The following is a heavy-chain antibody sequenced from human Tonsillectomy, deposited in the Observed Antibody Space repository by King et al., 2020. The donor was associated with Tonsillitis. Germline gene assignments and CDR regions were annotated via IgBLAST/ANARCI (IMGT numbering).Heavy chain of an antibody. Sequence: QLQLQESGPGLVKPSETLSLTCTVSGGSISSSRYYWGWIRQPPGKGLEWIGSIYYSGSTYYNPSLKSRVTISVDTPNNQFSLKVSSGTAADTAVYYCARLLGGYCSGGSCYSDYWGQGTLVTVSS. CDR3: ARLLGGYCSGGSCYSDY. CDR2: IYYSGST. V-gene: IGHV4-39*01. J-gene: IGHJ4*02. D-gene: IGHD2-15*01. CDR1: GGSISSSRYY.